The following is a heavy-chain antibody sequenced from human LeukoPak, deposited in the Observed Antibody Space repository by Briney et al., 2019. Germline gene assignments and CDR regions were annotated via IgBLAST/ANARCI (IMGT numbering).Heavy chain of an antibody. CDR2: IKQDGSEK. D-gene: IGHD6-19*01. Sequence: PGGSLRLSCAASGFTFSSYWMSWVRQAPGKGLEWVANIKQDGSEKYYVDSVKGRFTISRDNAKNSLYLQMNSLRSDDTAVFHCARVAPHRRLTSGWYYFDYWGQGTLVTVSS. J-gene: IGHJ4*02. CDR1: GFTFSSYW. V-gene: IGHV3-7*03. CDR3: ARVAPHRRLTSGWYYFDY.